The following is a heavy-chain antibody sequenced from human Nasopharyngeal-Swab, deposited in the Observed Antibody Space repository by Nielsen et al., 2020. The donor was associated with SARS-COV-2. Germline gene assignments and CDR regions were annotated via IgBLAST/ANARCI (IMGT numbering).Heavy chain of an antibody. J-gene: IGHJ6*02. D-gene: IGHD3-10*01. Sequence: WIRQPPGKGLEWVANIKQDGSEKYYVDFVKGRFTISRDNAKNSLYLQMNSLRAEDTAVYYCAREPPGVVREVIIKEYYYYGMDVWGQGTTVTVSS. CDR2: IKQDGSEK. V-gene: IGHV3-7*01. CDR3: AREPPGVVREVIIKEYYYYGMDV.